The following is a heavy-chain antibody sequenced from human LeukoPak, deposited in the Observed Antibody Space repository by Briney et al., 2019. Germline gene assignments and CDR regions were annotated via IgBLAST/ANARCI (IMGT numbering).Heavy chain of an antibody. CDR3: ARELGYCSSTSCPNWFDP. CDR1: GFTFSSYE. Sequence: PGGSLRLSCAASGFTFSSYEMNWVRQAPGKGLEWVSYISSSGSTIYYADSVKGRFTISRDNAKNSLYLQMNSLRAEDTAVYYCARELGYCSSTSCPNWFDPWGQGTLVTVSS. V-gene: IGHV3-48*03. CDR2: ISSSGSTI. D-gene: IGHD2-2*01. J-gene: IGHJ5*02.